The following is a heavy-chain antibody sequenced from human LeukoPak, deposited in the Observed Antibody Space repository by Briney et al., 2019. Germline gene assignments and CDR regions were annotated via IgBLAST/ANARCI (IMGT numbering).Heavy chain of an antibody. CDR1: ALIFSNYS. J-gene: IGHJ3*02. D-gene: IGHD4-17*01. Sequence: GGSMRLACTASALIFSNYSTRCVSQAQGKLLEWVSSMIASGRGTYYADSVKGRFSVSRDNSQNTVFLHMNSLRADDTALYYCSKDPNGDYVGAFDMWGPGTMVTVSS. CDR2: MIASGRGT. CDR3: SKDPNGDYVGAFDM. V-gene: IGHV3-23*01.